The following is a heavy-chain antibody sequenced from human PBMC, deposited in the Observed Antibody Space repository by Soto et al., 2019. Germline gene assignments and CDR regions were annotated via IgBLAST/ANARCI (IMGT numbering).Heavy chain of an antibody. CDR2: IRSKADSYAT. D-gene: IGHD2-21*02. J-gene: IGHJ5*02. CDR1: GFTLSGSR. Sequence: EVQLVESGGGLVQPGGSLKLSCAASGFTLSGSRIHWVRQASGKGLEWAGRIRSKADSYATAYAASVRGRFTISRDDSKNTAXLXXNSLKTEDTAVYYCTSQYCGGDCSRVDPWGQGTLVTVSS. CDR3: TSQYCGGDCSRVDP. V-gene: IGHV3-73*02.